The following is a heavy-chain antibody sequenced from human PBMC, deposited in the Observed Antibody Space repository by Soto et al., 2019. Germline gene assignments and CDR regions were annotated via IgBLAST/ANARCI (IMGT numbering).Heavy chain of an antibody. J-gene: IGHJ4*02. Sequence: QVQLQESGPGLVRPSETLSLICAVSGGSVSSGHYYWSWSRQPPGKGLEWIGFINYSGSTSYNPSLKSRVTISVDTSKNQFSLKMSSVTAADTAVYYCARSGAGSGWLGGQGTLVTVSS. CDR1: GGSVSSGHYY. CDR3: ARSGAGSGWL. V-gene: IGHV4-61*01. CDR2: INYSGST. D-gene: IGHD6-19*01.